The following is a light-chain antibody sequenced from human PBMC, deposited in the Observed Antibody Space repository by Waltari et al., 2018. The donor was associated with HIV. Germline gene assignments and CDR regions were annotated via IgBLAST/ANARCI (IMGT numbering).Light chain of an antibody. V-gene: IGLV2-8*01. CDR2: EVS. Sequence: QSALTQPPSASGSPGQSVTISCTGTSSDVGGYNYVSWYQPHPDKAPKLMIYEVSKRPSGVPDRFSGSKSGNTASLTVSGRQAEDEADYYCSSYAGSNNYVVFGGGTKLTVL. J-gene: IGLJ2*01. CDR1: SSDVGGYNY. CDR3: SSYAGSNNYVV.